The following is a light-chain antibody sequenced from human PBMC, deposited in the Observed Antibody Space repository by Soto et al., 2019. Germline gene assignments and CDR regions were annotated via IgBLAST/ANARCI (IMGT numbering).Light chain of an antibody. CDR2: MIS. J-gene: IGKJ2*01. V-gene: IGKV2-24*01. Sequence: DFVMTQTPLSSPVTLGQPASISCRSSQSIVHSDGNSYLSWLHQRPGQPPRLLIYMISNRFSGVPDRFSGSWAGTDFTLKISRVEPEDVGVYYCMQATPPYTFGQGTKLEIK. CDR3: MQATPPYT. CDR1: QSIVHSDGNSY.